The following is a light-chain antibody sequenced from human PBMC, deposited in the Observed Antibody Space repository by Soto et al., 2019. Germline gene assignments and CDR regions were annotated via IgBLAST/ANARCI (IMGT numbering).Light chain of an antibody. Sequence: EIMMTQSPGTLSVSPGEGATLSCTASQSVNLNLAWYQQIPGQAPRLLIYGASRRATGIPDRFSVSGSGTDFTLTINRLEPEDFAMYYCQHFDTTPPWTFGQGTKVESK. CDR1: QSVNLN. J-gene: IGKJ1*01. CDR3: QHFDTTPPWT. CDR2: GAS. V-gene: IGKV3-20*01.